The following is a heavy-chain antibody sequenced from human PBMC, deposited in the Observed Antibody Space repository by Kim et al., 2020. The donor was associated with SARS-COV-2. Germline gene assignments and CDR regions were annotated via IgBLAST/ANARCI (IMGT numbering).Heavy chain of an antibody. V-gene: IGHV1-8*01. J-gene: IGHJ4*02. CDR1: GYTFTSYD. Sequence: ASVKVSCKASGYTFTSYDINWVRQATGQGLEWMGWMNPNSGNTGYAQKFQGRVTMTRNTSISTAYMELSSLRSEDTAVYYCASLALGYCSSTSCYLGDYWGQGTLVTVSS. D-gene: IGHD2-2*01. CDR3: ASLALGYCSSTSCYLGDY. CDR2: MNPNSGNT.